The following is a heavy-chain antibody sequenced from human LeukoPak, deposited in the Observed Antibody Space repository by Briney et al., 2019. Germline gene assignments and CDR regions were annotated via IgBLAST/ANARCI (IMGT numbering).Heavy chain of an antibody. CDR2: IYYSGST. CDR1: GGSLSSSIYY. J-gene: IGHJ3*02. CDR3: ARDRGWAANDAFDI. Sequence: PSETLSLTCIVSGGSLSSSIYYSGWVRQPPGKWLECIVSIYYSGSTYYNPSLKSRVTISVETSKNQFSLKLSSVKAADTAVYYCARDRGWAANDAFDIWGQGTMVTVSS. V-gene: IGHV4-39*07. D-gene: IGHD3-10*01.